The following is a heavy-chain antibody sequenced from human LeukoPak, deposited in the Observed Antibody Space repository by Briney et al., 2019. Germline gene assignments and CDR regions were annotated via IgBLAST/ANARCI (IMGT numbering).Heavy chain of an antibody. CDR1: EHIFCTYW. CDR2: IKQDGSEK. D-gene: IGHD3-10*01. CDR3: ATDRGRFDY. Sequence: PGGSLRLSCGASEHIFCTYWMSWVRQAPGKGPEWGANIKQDGSEKYYLDSVEGRFTISRDHAKNSVYLQMNSLRAEDTAVYYCATDRGRFDYWGQGTLVTVSS. V-gene: IGHV3-7*01. J-gene: IGHJ4*02.